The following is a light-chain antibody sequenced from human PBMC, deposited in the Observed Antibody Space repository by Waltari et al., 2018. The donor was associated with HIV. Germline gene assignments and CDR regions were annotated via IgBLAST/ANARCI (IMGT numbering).Light chain of an antibody. J-gene: IGLJ2*01. Sequence: QSVLTQPPSASGTPGQRVTISCSGSRSNIGSNNVNWYQQLPGTAPKLVIYSNNQRPSGVPDRSSGSKSGTSASLAISGLQSEDEADYYCSAWDDNVNALFGGGTRLTVV. CDR1: RSNIGSNN. V-gene: IGLV1-44*01. CDR3: SAWDDNVNAL. CDR2: SNN.